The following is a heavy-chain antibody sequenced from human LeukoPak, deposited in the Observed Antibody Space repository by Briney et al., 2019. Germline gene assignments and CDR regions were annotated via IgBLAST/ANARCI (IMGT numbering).Heavy chain of an antibody. CDR1: GFTFSSYW. CDR2: IKQDGSEK. Sequence: GGSLRLSCAASGFTFSSYWMSWVRQAPGKGLEWVANIKQDGSEKYYVDSVKGRFTISRDNAKNSLYLQMNSLRAEDTAVYYCASQSGGVTIFGVVTVLFDYWGQGTLVTVSS. V-gene: IGHV3-7*01. CDR3: ASQSGGVTIFGVVTVLFDY. D-gene: IGHD3-3*01. J-gene: IGHJ4*02.